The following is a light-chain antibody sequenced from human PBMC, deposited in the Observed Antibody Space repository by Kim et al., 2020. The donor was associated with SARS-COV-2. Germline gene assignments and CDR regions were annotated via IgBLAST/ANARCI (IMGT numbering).Light chain of an antibody. CDR1: SSDVGGYNY. J-gene: IGLJ2*01. Sequence: QSALTQPASVSGSPGQSITISCTGTSSDVGGYNYVSWYQQHPGKAPKLVIYDVSKRPSGVSNRFSGSKSGNTASLTISGLQAEDEADYYCSSYTSSNTFDVVFGGGTQLTVL. CDR3: SSYTSSNTFDVV. CDR2: DVS. V-gene: IGLV2-14*01.